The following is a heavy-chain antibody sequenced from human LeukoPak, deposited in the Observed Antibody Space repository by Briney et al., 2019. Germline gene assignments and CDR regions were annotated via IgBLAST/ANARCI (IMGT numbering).Heavy chain of an antibody. Sequence: PGGSLRLSCAASGFTVSSNYMSWVRQAPGKGLEWVSVIYSGGSTYYADSVKGRFTISRDNSKNTLYLQMNGLRAEDTAVYYCARGEEVYYDFWSGYYFDYWGQGTLVTVSS. V-gene: IGHV3-53*01. CDR2: IYSGGST. CDR3: ARGEEVYYDFWSGYYFDY. J-gene: IGHJ4*02. CDR1: GFTVSSNY. D-gene: IGHD3-3*01.